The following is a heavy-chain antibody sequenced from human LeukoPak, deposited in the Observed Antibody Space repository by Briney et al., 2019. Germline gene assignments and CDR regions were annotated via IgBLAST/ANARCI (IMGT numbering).Heavy chain of an antibody. CDR1: GGSISRYY. D-gene: IGHD3-22*01. V-gene: IGHV4-59*01. J-gene: IGHJ3*02. CDR2: IYSSGST. Sequence: SETLSLTLTVSGGSISRYYGSWVRQPPREGLEGIGYIYSSGSTNYNPSLMSRVTISVDTSTNQFSLKLSSVTAADTAVYYCARDHMGDYYDSSGYYFDRAFDIWGQGTMVTVSS. CDR3: ARDHMGDYYDSSGYYFDRAFDI.